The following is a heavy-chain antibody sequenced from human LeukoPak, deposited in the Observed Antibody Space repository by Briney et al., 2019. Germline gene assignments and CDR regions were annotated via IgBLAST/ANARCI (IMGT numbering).Heavy chain of an antibody. CDR1: GGSISSGGYY. J-gene: IGHJ6*02. D-gene: IGHD3-16*01. V-gene: IGHV4-31*03. Sequence: SETLSLTCTVSGGSISSGGYYWSWIRQHPGKGLEWIGYIYYSGSTYYNPSLKSRVTISVDTSKNQFSLKLSSVTAADTAVYYCARDGANGQDVWGQGTTVTVSS. CDR2: IYYSGST. CDR3: ARDGANGQDV.